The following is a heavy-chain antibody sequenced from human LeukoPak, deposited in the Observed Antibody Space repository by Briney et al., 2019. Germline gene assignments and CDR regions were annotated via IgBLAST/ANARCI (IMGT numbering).Heavy chain of an antibody. Sequence: PGGSLRLSCAASGFTVSSNYMSWVRQAPGKGLEWVSVIYSGGSTYYADSVKGRFTISRDNSKNTLYLQMNSLRAEDTAVYYCARDSIVVVPAAVYYYGMDVWGQGTMVTVSS. J-gene: IGHJ6*02. CDR1: GFTVSSNY. CDR2: IYSGGST. D-gene: IGHD2-2*01. CDR3: ARDSIVVVPAAVYYYGMDV. V-gene: IGHV3-66*01.